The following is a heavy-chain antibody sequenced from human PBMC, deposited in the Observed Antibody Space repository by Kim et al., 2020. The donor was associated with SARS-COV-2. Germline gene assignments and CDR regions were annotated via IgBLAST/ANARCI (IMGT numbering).Heavy chain of an antibody. CDR3: ARGDSSSSWYGGVYYYYGMDV. V-gene: IGHV4-4*07. J-gene: IGHJ6*02. Sequence: SETLSLTCTVSGGSISSYYWSWIRQPAGKGLEWIGRIYTSGSTNYNPSLKSRVTMSVDTSKNQFSLKLSSVTAADTAVYYCARGDSSSSWYGGVYYYYGMDVWGQGTTVTVSS. D-gene: IGHD6-13*01. CDR1: GGSISSYY. CDR2: IYTSGST.